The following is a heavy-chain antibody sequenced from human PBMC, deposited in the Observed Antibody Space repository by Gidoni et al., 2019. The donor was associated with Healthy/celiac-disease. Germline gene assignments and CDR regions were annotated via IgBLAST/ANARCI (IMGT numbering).Heavy chain of an antibody. Sequence: GKGLEWVSAISGSGGSTYYADSVKGRFTISRDNSKNTLYLQMNSLRAEDTAVYYCAKDLALIATGAFDIWGQGTMVTVSS. CDR2: ISGSGGST. J-gene: IGHJ3*02. V-gene: IGHV3-23*01. D-gene: IGHD2-15*01. CDR3: AKDLALIATGAFDI.